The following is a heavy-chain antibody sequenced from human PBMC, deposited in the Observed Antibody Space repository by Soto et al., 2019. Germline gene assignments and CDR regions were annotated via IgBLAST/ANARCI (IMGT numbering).Heavy chain of an antibody. CDR2: ISGSGGST. J-gene: IGHJ4*02. Sequence: GGSLRLSCAASGFTFSSYAMSWVRQAPGKGLEWVSAISGSGGSTYYADSVKGRFTISRDNSKNTLYLQMNSLRAEDTAVYYCAKDRYYDILTGYYDYWGQGTLVTVSS. V-gene: IGHV3-23*01. D-gene: IGHD3-9*01. CDR1: GFTFSSYA. CDR3: AKDRYYDILTGYYDY.